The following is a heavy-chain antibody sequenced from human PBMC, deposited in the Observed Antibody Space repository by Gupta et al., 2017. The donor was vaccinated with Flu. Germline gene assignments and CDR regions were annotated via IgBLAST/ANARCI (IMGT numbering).Heavy chain of an antibody. J-gene: IGHJ4*02. Sequence: KASTYTLTTYDMHWVRQAPGQGLEWMGVITPSSDKTNYARKFQGRVTVTRDTSTSTVYMELSSLRSEDTAVYYCIREFPRTSYFDSWDQGTLVTVSS. V-gene: IGHV1-46*03. CDR1: TYTLTTYD. CDR3: IREFPRTSYFDS. CDR2: ITPSSDKT.